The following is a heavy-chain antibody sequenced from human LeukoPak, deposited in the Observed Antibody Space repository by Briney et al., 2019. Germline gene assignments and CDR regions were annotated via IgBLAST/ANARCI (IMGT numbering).Heavy chain of an antibody. CDR3: ARGRPHGNDY. J-gene: IGHJ4*02. D-gene: IGHD4-23*01. CDR2: IASDGSST. CDR1: GFTFSGSS. Sequence: GGSLRLSCAASGFTFSGSSMTWVRQAPGKGLVWVSRIASDGSSTTYADSVKGRFSISRDNAKNTLYLQMNSLRVEDTAVYYCARGRPHGNDYWGQGTLVTVSS. V-gene: IGHV3-74*01.